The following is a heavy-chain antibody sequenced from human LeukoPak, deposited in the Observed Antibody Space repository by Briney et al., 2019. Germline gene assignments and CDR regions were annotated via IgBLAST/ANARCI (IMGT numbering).Heavy chain of an antibody. CDR3: AREGTQSFAFDY. V-gene: IGHV3-30-3*01. CDR2: ISYDGSNK. D-gene: IGHD3-10*01. CDR1: GFTFSSYA. Sequence: PGRSLRLSCAAAGFTFSSYAIHWVRQAPGKGLEWVAVISYDGSNKYYADSVKGRFTISRDNSKNTLYLQMNSLRAEDTAVYYCAREGTQSFAFDYWGQGTLVTVSS. J-gene: IGHJ4*02.